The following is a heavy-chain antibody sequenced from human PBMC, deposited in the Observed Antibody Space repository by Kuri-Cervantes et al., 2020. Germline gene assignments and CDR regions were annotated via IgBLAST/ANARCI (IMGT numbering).Heavy chain of an antibody. CDR2: IKSKTDGGTT. CDR1: GFTFSNAW. D-gene: IGHD3-16*01. Sequence: GGSLRLSCAASGFTFSNAWMSWVRQAPGKGLEWVGRIKSKTDGGTTDYAAPVKGRFTISRDDSKNTLYLQMNSLRAEDTAVYYCARDHAWPFFDYWGQGTLVTVSS. V-gene: IGHV3-15*01. CDR3: ARDHAWPFFDY. J-gene: IGHJ4*02.